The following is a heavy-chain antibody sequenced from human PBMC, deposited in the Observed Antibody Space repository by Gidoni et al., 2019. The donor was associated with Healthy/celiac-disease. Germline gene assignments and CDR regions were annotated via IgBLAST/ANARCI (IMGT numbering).Heavy chain of an antibody. CDR1: GGSISSYY. V-gene: IGHV4-59*01. Sequence: VKPSETLSLTCTVSGGSISSYYWSWIRQPPGKGLEWIGYIYYSGSTNYNPSLKSRVTISVDTSKNQFSLKLSSVTAADTAVYYCARASYGSGSFDYWGQGTLVTVSS. D-gene: IGHD3-10*01. CDR2: IYYSGST. J-gene: IGHJ4*02. CDR3: ARASYGSGSFDY.